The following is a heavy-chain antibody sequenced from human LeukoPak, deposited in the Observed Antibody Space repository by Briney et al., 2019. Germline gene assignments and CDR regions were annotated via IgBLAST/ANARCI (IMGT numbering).Heavy chain of an antibody. Sequence: GESLEIFCKGSGYRFTSYWIGWVRRIPGRGLEGMAIIYPGDSDTRFSPLFQGQFPFSADKPISPAFLQWSRLKAWDTAMYFCASSRGAGAYQLLWGQGTLVTVSS. D-gene: IGHD2-2*01. CDR3: ASSRGAGAYQLL. V-gene: IGHV5-51*04. J-gene: IGHJ4*02. CDR2: IYPGDSDT. CDR1: GYRFTSYW.